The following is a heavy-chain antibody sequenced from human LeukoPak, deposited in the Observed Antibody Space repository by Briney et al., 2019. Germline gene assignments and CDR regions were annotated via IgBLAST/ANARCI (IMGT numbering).Heavy chain of an antibody. CDR2: INNVASHI. J-gene: IGHJ4*02. D-gene: IGHD2/OR15-2a*01. Sequence: GGSLRLSCAASGFSISSSAMNWVRQAPGKGLEWVSSINNVASHIYYAGSVRGRFTISRDNAKNSVYLQMNSLRAEDTAVYYCTRDATYYLRYGYFDYWGQGTLVAVSS. CDR1: GFSISSSA. V-gene: IGHV3-21*01. CDR3: TRDATYYLRYGYFDY.